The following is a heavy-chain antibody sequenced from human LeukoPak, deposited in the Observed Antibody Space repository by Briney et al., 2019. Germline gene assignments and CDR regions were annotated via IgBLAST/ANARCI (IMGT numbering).Heavy chain of an antibody. V-gene: IGHV3-7*01. J-gene: IGHJ4*02. CDR1: GFTFSSYW. Sequence: GGSLRLSCAASGFTFSSYWMSWVRQAPGKGLEWVANIKQDGSEKYYVDSVKGRFTISRDNAKNSLYLQMNSLRAEDTAVYYCARGGEYSGYDPEGYWGQGTLVTVSS. D-gene: IGHD5-12*01. CDR3: ARGGEYSGYDPEGY. CDR2: IKQDGSEK.